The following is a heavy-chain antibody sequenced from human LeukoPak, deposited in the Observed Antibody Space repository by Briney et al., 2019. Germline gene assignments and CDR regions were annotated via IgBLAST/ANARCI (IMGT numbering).Heavy chain of an antibody. D-gene: IGHD2-2*01. CDR1: GFTFSKFP. Sequence: GGSLRLSCAASGFTFSKFPMGWVRQAPGRGLEWVSAISASGDVTFYADSLRGRFTISRDNSKSTLYLQMNSLRAEDTAIYYCARHQCSSTSCFTWLAWFDTWGQGTLVTVSS. V-gene: IGHV3-23*01. CDR2: ISASGDVT. CDR3: ARHQCSSTSCFTWLAWFDT. J-gene: IGHJ5*02.